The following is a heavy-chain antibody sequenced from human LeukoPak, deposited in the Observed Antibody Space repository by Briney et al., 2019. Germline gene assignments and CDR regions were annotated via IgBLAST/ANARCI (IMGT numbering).Heavy chain of an antibody. CDR2: IYYSGST. CDR3: ARAIDYYDSSAGAFPLYYFDY. D-gene: IGHD3-22*01. J-gene: IGHJ4*02. V-gene: IGHV4-39*01. CDR1: GGSISSSGYY. Sequence: SETLSLTCTVSGGSISSSGYYWGWIRQPPGKGLEWIGSIYYSGSTYYNPSLKSRVTISVDTSKSQFSLKLSSVTAADTAVYYCARAIDYYDSSAGAFPLYYFDYWGQGTLVTVSS.